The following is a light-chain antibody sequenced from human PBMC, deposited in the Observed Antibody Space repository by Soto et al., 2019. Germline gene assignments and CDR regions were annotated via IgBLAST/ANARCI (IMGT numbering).Light chain of an antibody. J-gene: IGKJ5*01. V-gene: IGKV3-15*01. CDR2: DVS. CDR3: QQYNNWPFS. Sequence: EIVMTQSPGTLSVSSGGRATLSCRAGQGFTTIFAWYQQKSGQSPRLLIYDVSIRATGVPARFSGTGSETDFTLTISGLQSEDSAVYFCQQYNNWPFSFGQGTRLEIK. CDR1: QGFTTI.